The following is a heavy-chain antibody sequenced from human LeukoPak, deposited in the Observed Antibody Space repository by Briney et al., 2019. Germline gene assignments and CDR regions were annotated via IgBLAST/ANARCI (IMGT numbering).Heavy chain of an antibody. J-gene: IGHJ6*02. D-gene: IGHD2-2*01. CDR1: GGTFRSYG. CDR2: FIPILGTA. V-gene: IGHV1-69*13. CDR3: ARGLYCSSSTSCYDYGMDV. Sequence: SVKVSCKASGGTFRSYGLNWVRQAPGQGLEWMGGFIPILGTAKYAQKLQGRVTITADESTSSGYMELSRLRYEDTAVYYCARGLYCSSSTSCYDYGMDVWGQGTTVTVSS.